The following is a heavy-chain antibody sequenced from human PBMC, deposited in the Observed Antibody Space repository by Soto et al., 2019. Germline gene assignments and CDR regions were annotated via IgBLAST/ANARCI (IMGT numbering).Heavy chain of an antibody. CDR2: ISSSSSFI. J-gene: IGHJ4*02. CDR1: GFTFTNHN. D-gene: IGHD2-21*01. V-gene: IGHV3-21*02. Sequence: EVQLVESGGSLVKPGGSLRLSCAGSGFTFTNHNMNWVRQAPGKGLEWVSSISSSSSFINYADSVKGRFSISRDNDKNLVYLQMDSLRAEDTAVYYCARDPPLSVLVVVATDDFWGQGTLVTVSS. CDR3: ARDPPLSVLVVVATDDF.